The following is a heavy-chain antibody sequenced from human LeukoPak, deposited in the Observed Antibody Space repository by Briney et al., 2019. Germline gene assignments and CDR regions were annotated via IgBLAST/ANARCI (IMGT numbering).Heavy chain of an antibody. D-gene: IGHD3-22*01. CDR2: IYYSGIT. CDR3: ARGRYDSTGDYSYYYMDV. CDR1: GGSISSYY. Sequence: PSETLSLTCTVSGGSISSYYWSWIRQPPGKGLEWIGTIYYSGITYYNPSLKSRVTISVDTSKNQFSLELSSVTAADTAVYYCARGRYDSTGDYSYYYMDVWGTGTTVTVSS. V-gene: IGHV4-39*07. J-gene: IGHJ6*03.